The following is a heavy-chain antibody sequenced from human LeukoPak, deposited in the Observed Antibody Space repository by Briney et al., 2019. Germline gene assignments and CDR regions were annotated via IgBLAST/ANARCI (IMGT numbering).Heavy chain of an antibody. CDR1: GLTFSRYC. J-gene: IGHJ4*02. Sequence: GGSLRLSCEAAGLTFSRYCMTWLSQAPGKGLEWVANIKENGREEDYVDSVKGRFTISRDNAKNSLYLQMNSLRADDTAVYYCASGGGGMVIGDYWGQGTLVTVSS. CDR2: IKENGREE. D-gene: IGHD3-16*01. CDR3: ASGGGGMVIGDY. V-gene: IGHV3-7*02.